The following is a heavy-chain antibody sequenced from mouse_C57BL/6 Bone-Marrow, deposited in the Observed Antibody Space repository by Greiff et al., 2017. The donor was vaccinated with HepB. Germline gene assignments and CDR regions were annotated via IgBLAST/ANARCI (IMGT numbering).Heavy chain of an antibody. J-gene: IGHJ3*01. Sequence: VQLQQSGAELVRPGASVKLSCTASGFNIKDDYMHWVKQRPEQGLEWIGWIDPENGDTEYASKFQGKATITADTSSNTADLQLSSLTSEDTAVYSCTTEGYGYDCWFAYWGQGTLVTVSA. D-gene: IGHD2-2*01. CDR3: TTEGYGYDCWFAY. CDR1: GFNIKDDY. CDR2: IDPENGDT. V-gene: IGHV14-4*01.